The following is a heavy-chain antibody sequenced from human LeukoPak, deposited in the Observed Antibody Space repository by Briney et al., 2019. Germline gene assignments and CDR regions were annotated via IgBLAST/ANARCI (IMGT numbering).Heavy chain of an antibody. D-gene: IGHD3-16*02. CDR3: AKDWLAFGGVIAPDY. J-gene: IGHJ4*02. CDR1: GFTFSSYA. Sequence: GGSLRLSCAASGFTFSSYAMSWVRQAPGKGLEWVSAISGSGGSTYYEDSVKGRFTISRDNSKNTLYLQMNSLRAEDTAVYYCAKDWLAFGGVIAPDYWGQGTLVTVSS. V-gene: IGHV3-23*01. CDR2: ISGSGGST.